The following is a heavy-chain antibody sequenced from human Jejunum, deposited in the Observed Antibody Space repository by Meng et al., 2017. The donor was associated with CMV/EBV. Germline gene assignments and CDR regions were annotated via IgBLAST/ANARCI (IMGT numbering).Heavy chain of an antibody. V-gene: IGHV1-69*05. Sequence: GGNVGDYAMSGVRQAPGQGLEWMGGIIPMFGTADYSQKFQGRLTITRDESTSTAYMELSSLRSEDTAMYYCAGQWGDQYYYGRDMWGQGTTVTVSS. CDR2: IIPMFGTA. CDR1: GGNVGDYA. D-gene: IGHD1-26*01. J-gene: IGHJ6*02. CDR3: AGQWGDQYYYGRDM.